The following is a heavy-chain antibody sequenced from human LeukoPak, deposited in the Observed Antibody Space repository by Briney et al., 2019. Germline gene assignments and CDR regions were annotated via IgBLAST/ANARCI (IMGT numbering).Heavy chain of an antibody. D-gene: IGHD2-2*01. CDR2: IDSGGRT. CDR1: EITASNNY. CDR3: AISTSNKDFDY. Sequence: GGSLRLSCTISEITASNNYMSWVRQAPGKGLECVSVIDSGGRTYHASSVEGRFTISRDSSNKTLFLRMNRLRPEDTALYYCAISTSNKDFDYWGRGTQVTVSA. J-gene: IGHJ4*02. V-gene: IGHV3-53*05.